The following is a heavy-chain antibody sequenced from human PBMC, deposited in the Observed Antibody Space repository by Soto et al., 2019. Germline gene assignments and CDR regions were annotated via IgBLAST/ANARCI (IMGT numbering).Heavy chain of an antibody. Sequence: QVQLQESGPGLVKPSQTLSLTCTVSGDSVSGGDSHWSWIRQPPGKALEWIGYTSFSGYTSYTPSLKSRVTISVDMSKSQFSLRLTSVTAADTAIYYCVRGGNPYHYATSGPGTFDKWGQGTLVSVSS. CDR1: GDSVSGGDSH. D-gene: IGHD3-22*01. V-gene: IGHV4-30-4*01. J-gene: IGHJ4*02. CDR2: TSFSGYT. CDR3: VRGGNPYHYATSGPGTFDK.